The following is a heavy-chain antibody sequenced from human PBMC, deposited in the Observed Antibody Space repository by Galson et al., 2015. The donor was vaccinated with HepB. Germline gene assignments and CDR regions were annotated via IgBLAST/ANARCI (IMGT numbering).Heavy chain of an antibody. Sequence: QSGAEVKKPGESLRISCKGSGYSLSNYWISWVRQMPGKGLEWMGRIDPGDSDTNYSPSFQGHVTISADKSISTAYLQWSSLKASDTAIYYCASLRYSSGWYYFELWGQGTLVTVSS. CDR1: GYSLSNYW. CDR2: IDPGDSDT. J-gene: IGHJ4*02. CDR3: ASLRYSSGWYYFEL. V-gene: IGHV5-10-1*01. D-gene: IGHD6-19*01.